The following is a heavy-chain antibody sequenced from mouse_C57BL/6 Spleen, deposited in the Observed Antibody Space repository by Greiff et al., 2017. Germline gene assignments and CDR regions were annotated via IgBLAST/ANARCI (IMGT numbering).Heavy chain of an antibody. CDR1: GYTFTDSE. CDR2: IAPETGGT. D-gene: IGHD2-5*01. J-gene: IGHJ4*01. CDR3: TRGPTIVTTGVYYDAMDY. V-gene: IGHV1-15*01. Sequence: QVQLQQSGAELVRPGASVTLSCKASGYTFTDSEMHWVKQTPVHGLEWIGAIAPETGGTAYHQKFKGQAILTADKSSSTAYMELRSLTSEDSSVYYCTRGPTIVTTGVYYDAMDYWGQGTSVTVSS.